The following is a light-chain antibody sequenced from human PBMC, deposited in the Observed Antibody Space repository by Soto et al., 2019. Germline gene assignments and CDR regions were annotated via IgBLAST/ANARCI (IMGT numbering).Light chain of an antibody. V-gene: IGKV1-12*01. CDR3: LQDNRVPLS. J-gene: IGKJ5*01. CDR1: QSISTN. CDR2: DAS. Sequence: DIEMTQSPASLSASAGETATISCRASQSISTNVAWYQQKPGKAPRLLIYDASSLDTGIPARFSGSGSGTDFTLTISSLQSEDFAIYYCLQDNRVPLSFGQGTRLEI.